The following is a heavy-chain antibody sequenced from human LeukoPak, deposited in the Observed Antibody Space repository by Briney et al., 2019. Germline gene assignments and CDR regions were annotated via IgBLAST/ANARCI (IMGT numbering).Heavy chain of an antibody. CDR1: GGSFSGYY. D-gene: IGHD5-18*01. V-gene: IGHV4-34*01. Sequence: ASETLSLTCAVYGGSFSGYYWSWIRRPPGKGLEWIGEINHSGSTNYNPSLKSRVTISVDTSKNQFSLKLSSVTAADTAVYYCARAAGDTAYYFDYWGQGTLVTVSS. CDR2: INHSGST. CDR3: ARAAGDTAYYFDY. J-gene: IGHJ4*02.